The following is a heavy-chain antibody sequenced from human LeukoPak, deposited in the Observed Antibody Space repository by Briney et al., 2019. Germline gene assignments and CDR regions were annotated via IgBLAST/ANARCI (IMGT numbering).Heavy chain of an antibody. D-gene: IGHD5-18*01. V-gene: IGHV4-4*07. Sequence: SETLSLTCTVSGGSTSSYYWSWIRQPAGKGLEWIGRIYTSGSTNYNPSLKSGVTMSVDTSKNQFSLKLSSATAADTAVYYCARERGYSYGSGYYYYGMDVWGQGTTVTVSS. CDR1: GGSTSSYY. CDR2: IYTSGST. CDR3: ARERGYSYGSGYYYYGMDV. J-gene: IGHJ6*02.